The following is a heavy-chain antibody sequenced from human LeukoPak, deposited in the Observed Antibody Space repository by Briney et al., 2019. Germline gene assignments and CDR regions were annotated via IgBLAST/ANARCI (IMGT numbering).Heavy chain of an antibody. J-gene: IGHJ5*02. CDR1: GFTFSSYG. V-gene: IGHV3-30*18. D-gene: IGHD3-3*01. CDR2: ISYDGSNK. Sequence: GGSLSLSCAASGFTFSSYGMHWVRQAPGKGLEWVAVISYDGSNKYYADSVKGRFTISRDNSKNTLYLQMNSLRAEDTAVYYCAKDLDAYYDFWSGSWFDPWGQGTLVTVSS. CDR3: AKDLDAYYDFWSGSWFDP.